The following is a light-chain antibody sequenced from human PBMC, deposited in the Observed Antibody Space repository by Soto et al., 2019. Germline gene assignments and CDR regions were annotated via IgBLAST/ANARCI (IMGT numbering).Light chain of an antibody. Sequence: QSALTQPASVSGSPGQSITISCTGTSSDVGGYDYVSWYQQHPGKAPKLMTYEVSNRPSGVSDRFSGSKSGNTGSLTISGLQAEDEADYYCSSYTSSSYYVFGTGTKLTVL. CDR1: SSDVGGYDY. CDR2: EVS. V-gene: IGLV2-14*01. CDR3: SSYTSSSYYV. J-gene: IGLJ1*01.